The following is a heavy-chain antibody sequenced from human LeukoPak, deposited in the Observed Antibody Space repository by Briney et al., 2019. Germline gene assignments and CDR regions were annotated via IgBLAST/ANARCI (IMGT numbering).Heavy chain of an antibody. D-gene: IGHD2-2*02. CDR2: IYYSAST. CDR1: GGSISSYY. J-gene: IGHJ4*02. CDR3: ARSTEVVVPAAIPPAFDY. Sequence: SETLSLTCTVSGGSISSYYWSWIRQPPGKGLEWIGYIYYSASTNYNPSLKSRVTISVDTSKNQFSLKLSSVTAADTAVYYCARSTEVVVPAAIPPAFDYWGQGTLVTVSS. V-gene: IGHV4-59*01.